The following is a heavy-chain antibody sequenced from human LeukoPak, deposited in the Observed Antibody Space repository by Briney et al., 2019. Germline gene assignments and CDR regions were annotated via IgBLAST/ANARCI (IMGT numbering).Heavy chain of an antibody. Sequence: ASVKVSCKASGYTFTGYYMHWVRQAPGQGLEWMGWINPNSGGTNYAQKFQGRVTMTRDTSISTAYMELRSLRSDDTAVYYCARGGYDFWSGYYPIYFDYWGQGTLVTVSS. CDR1: GYTFTGYY. J-gene: IGHJ4*02. D-gene: IGHD3-3*01. CDR2: INPNSGGT. V-gene: IGHV1-2*02. CDR3: ARGGYDFWSGYYPIYFDY.